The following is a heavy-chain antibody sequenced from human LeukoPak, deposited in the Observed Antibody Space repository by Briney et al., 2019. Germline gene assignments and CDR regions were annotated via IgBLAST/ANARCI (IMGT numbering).Heavy chain of an antibody. CDR3: AGVDTDY. J-gene: IGHJ4*02. V-gene: IGHV4-59*01. Sequence: SETLSLTCTVSGGSISSYYWSWLRQPPGKGLEWTGYIYYSGSTNYNPSLKSRVTISVDTSKNQFSLKLSSVTAADTAVYYCAGVDTDYWGQGTLVTVSS. D-gene: IGHD5-18*01. CDR1: GGSISSYY. CDR2: IYYSGST.